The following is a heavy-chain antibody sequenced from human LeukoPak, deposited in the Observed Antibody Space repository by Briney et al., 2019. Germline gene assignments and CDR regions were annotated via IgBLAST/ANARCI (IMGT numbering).Heavy chain of an antibody. Sequence: GASVKVSCKASGYTFTSYYMHWVRQAPGQGLEWMGWINPNSGGTNYAQKFQGWVTMTRDTSISTAYMELSRLRSDDTAVYYCARGQYYGSGMDVWGQGTTVTVSS. CDR2: INPNSGGT. CDR1: GYTFTSYY. V-gene: IGHV1-2*04. CDR3: ARGQYYGSGMDV. J-gene: IGHJ6*02. D-gene: IGHD3-10*01.